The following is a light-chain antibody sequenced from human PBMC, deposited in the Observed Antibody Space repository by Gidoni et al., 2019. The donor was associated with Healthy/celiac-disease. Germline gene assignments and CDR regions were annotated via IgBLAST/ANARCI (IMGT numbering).Light chain of an antibody. Sequence: EIVLTQSPGTLSLSPGERATLSCRASQSVSSSYLAWYQQKPGQAPRLLIYGASSRATGTPDRFSGRGSGTDFTLTISRLEPEDFAVYYCQQYGSSQWTFGQGTKVEIK. J-gene: IGKJ1*01. CDR2: GAS. CDR3: QQYGSSQWT. V-gene: IGKV3-20*01. CDR1: QSVSSSY.